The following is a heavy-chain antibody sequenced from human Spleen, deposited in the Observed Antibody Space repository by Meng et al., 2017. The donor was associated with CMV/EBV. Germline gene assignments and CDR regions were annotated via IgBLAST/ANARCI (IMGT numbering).Heavy chain of an antibody. V-gene: IGHV3-7*01. D-gene: IGHD3-10*01. CDR1: GLTFSNYW. CDR3: ARAGSGSYPNWFDP. CDR2: IKQGGSEK. J-gene: IGHJ5*02. Sequence: SGLTFSNYWMSWVRQAPGKGLEWVANIKQGGSEKYYVDSVKGRFTISRDNAKNSLYLQMNSLRVEDTAVFYCARAGSGSYPNWFDPWGQGTLVTVSS.